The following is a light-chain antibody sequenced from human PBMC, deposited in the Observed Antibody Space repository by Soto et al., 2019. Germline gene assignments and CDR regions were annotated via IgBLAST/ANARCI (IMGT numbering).Light chain of an antibody. V-gene: IGKV1-5*03. CDR2: KAS. J-gene: IGKJ4*01. CDR1: QSISRW. Sequence: DIQMTQSPSTLSASVGDRATITCRASQSISRWLAWHQQKPGKAPKVLIYKASSLESGVPSRFSGSGSGTEFTLTISSLQPDDFATYYCQQYNTYPLTFGGGTKVEIK. CDR3: QQYNTYPLT.